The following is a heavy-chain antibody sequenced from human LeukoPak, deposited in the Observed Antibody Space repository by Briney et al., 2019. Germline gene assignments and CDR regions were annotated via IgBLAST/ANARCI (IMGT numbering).Heavy chain of an antibody. Sequence: GGSLRLSCVTSGFSLSSYAVYWVRQAPGKGLEYVSSISSNGGSTYYVNSVKGRFIISRDNSKNTVSLRMGSLRVEDMAVYYCARGGKRDQNFFDCWGQGTLVTVSS. J-gene: IGHJ4*02. CDR1: GFSLSSYA. D-gene: IGHD1-1*01. CDR3: ARGGKRDQNFFDC. CDR2: ISSNGGST. V-gene: IGHV3-64*01.